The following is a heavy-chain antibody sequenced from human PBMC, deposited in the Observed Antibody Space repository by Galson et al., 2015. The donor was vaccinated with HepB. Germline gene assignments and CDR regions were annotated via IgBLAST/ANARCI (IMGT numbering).Heavy chain of an antibody. Sequence: SLRLSCAASGFIFTSYAMSWVRQAPGKGLDWVSGISGTGGSTYYADSVKGRFTVSRDNSKNTLYLQMNSLRAEDTAVYYCATDTYSSGWSLDYWGQGTLVTVSS. J-gene: IGHJ4*02. CDR3: ATDTYSSGWSLDY. D-gene: IGHD6-19*01. CDR1: GFIFTSYA. CDR2: ISGTGGST. V-gene: IGHV3-23*01.